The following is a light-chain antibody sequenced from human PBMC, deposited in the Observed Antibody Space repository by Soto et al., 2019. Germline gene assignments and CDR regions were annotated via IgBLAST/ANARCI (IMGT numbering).Light chain of an antibody. Sequence: EIVLTQSPATLSLSPGERATLSCRASQSVGRHLAWYQQKPGQAPRLLISGASTRAAGISDRFRGSGSGTEFTLTISSLRSEDSAIYYCQQYFEWPPMTFGQGTKVEI. J-gene: IGKJ1*01. CDR2: GAS. V-gene: IGKV3-15*01. CDR1: QSVGRH. CDR3: QQYFEWPPMT.